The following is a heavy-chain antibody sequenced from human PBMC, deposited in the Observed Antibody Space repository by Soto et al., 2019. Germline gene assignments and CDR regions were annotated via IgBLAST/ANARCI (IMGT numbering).Heavy chain of an antibody. D-gene: IGHD3-3*01. J-gene: IGHJ6*02. CDR3: AKDRQADFWRLPSPMDV. CDR1: GFTFSSSG. CDR2: ISYDGSNK. Sequence: PGGSLRLSCAASGFTFSSSGIHWVRQAPGKGLEWVAVISYDGSNKFYIDSVKGRFTVSRDNSKNTLYRQMSSLRAEDTAVYYCAKDRQADFWRLPSPMDVWGQGTTVTVSS. V-gene: IGHV3-30*18.